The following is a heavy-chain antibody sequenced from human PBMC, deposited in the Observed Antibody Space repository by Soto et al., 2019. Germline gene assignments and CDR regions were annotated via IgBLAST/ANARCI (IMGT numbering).Heavy chain of an antibody. J-gene: IGHJ4*02. CDR3: SPSLNY. Sequence: GGSLRLSCAASGFTFIRSWMDWGRQAPGKGLEWVANINQDGSEKNYVDSVKGRFTISRDNTKNSLYLHMSSLTAEDSALYYCSPSLNYWGQGTLVTVSS. CDR2: INQDGSEK. V-gene: IGHV3-7*01. CDR1: GFTFIRSW.